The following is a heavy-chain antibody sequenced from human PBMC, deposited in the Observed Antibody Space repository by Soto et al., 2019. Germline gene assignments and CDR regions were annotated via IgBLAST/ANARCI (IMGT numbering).Heavy chain of an antibody. Sequence: ASVKVSCKPSGYSFSNFYVHWVRQAPGQELEWMGIIEPSSGTTSYTQKFQGRVTMTADTFTSTAYMEVRSLRSDDTAVYYCAREADIAAGGAFDYWGQGTLVTVSS. J-gene: IGHJ4*02. CDR3: AREADIAAGGAFDY. D-gene: IGHD6-13*01. CDR1: GYSFSNFY. CDR2: IEPSSGTT. V-gene: IGHV1-46*01.